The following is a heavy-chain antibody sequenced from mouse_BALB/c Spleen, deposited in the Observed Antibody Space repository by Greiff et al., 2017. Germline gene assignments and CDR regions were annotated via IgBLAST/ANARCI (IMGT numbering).Heavy chain of an antibody. V-gene: IGHV1-54*01. J-gene: IGHJ3*01. Sequence: QVQLQQSGAELVRPGTSVKVSCKASGYSFTNYLIEWVKQRPGQGLEWIGVINPGSGGTNYNEKFKGKATLTADKSSSTAYMQLSSLTSDDSAVYFCARDDGDPAWFAYWGQGTLVTVSA. CDR2: INPGSGGT. D-gene: IGHD2-13*01. CDR3: ARDDGDPAWFAY. CDR1: GYSFTNYL.